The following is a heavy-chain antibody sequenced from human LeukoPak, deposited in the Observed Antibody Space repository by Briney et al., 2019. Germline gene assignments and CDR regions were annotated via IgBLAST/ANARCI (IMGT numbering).Heavy chain of an antibody. Sequence: GGSLRLSCAASGFTFSSYEMNWVRQAPGKGLEWVSYISSSGSTIYYADSVKGRFTTSRDNAKNSLYLQMNSLRAEDTAVYYCARRPYYYDSSGYWSWGQGTLVTVSS. V-gene: IGHV3-48*03. J-gene: IGHJ5*02. CDR3: ARRPYYYDSSGYWS. CDR1: GFTFSSYE. CDR2: ISSSGSTI. D-gene: IGHD3-22*01.